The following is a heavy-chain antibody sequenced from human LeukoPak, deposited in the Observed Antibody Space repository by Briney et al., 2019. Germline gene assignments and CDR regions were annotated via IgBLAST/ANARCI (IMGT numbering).Heavy chain of an antibody. CDR3: ARGLAYCSSTSCRAGYGY. Sequence: SETLSLTCAVYGGSFSGYYWSWIRQPPGKGLEWIGEINHSGSTSYNPSLKSRVTISVDTSKNQFSLKLSSVTAADTAVYYCARGLAYCSSTSCRAGYGYWGQGILVTVSS. D-gene: IGHD2-2*01. J-gene: IGHJ4*02. CDR1: GGSFSGYY. CDR2: INHSGST. V-gene: IGHV4-34*01.